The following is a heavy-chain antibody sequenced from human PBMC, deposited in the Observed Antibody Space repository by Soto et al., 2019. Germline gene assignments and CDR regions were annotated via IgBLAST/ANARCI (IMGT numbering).Heavy chain of an antibody. CDR1: GYTFTSYD. CDR2: MNPNSGNT. D-gene: IGHD6-13*01. Sequence: GASVKVSCKASGYTFTSYDINWVRQATGQGLEWMGWMNPNSGNTGYAQKFQGRVTMTRNTSISTAYMELSSLRSEDTAVYYCASRIGAAAGTFFGYYGMDVWGQGTTVTVSS. CDR3: ASRIGAAAGTFFGYYGMDV. J-gene: IGHJ6*02. V-gene: IGHV1-8*01.